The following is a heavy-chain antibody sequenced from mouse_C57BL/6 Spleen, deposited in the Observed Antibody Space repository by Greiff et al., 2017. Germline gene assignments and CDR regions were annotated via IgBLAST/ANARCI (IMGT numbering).Heavy chain of an antibody. V-gene: IGHV10-1*01. CDR2: IRSKSNNYAT. CDR3: VRNYGNFFYAMDY. J-gene: IGHJ4*01. Sequence: EVQLVESGGGLVQPKGSLKLSCAASGFSFNTYAMNWVRQAPGKGLEWVARIRSKSNNYATYYADSVKDRFTISRDDSESMLYLQMNNLKTEDTAMYYCVRNYGNFFYAMDYWGQGTSVTVSS. D-gene: IGHD2-1*01. CDR1: GFSFNTYA.